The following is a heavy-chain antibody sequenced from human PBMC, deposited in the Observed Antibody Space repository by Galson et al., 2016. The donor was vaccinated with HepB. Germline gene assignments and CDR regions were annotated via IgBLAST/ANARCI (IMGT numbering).Heavy chain of an antibody. Sequence: SLRLSCAISGFTFNDYDMHWVRQGTGESLGWVANMRPAGDKYYPGSVKGRFTVSRESAKNSFYLQMDSLRAGDSGVYYCASGPHWNHAYWGQGTLVTVSS. J-gene: IGHJ4*02. D-gene: IGHD1-1*01. CDR3: ASGPHWNHAY. CDR2: MRPAGDK. V-gene: IGHV3-13*01. CDR1: GFTFNDYD.